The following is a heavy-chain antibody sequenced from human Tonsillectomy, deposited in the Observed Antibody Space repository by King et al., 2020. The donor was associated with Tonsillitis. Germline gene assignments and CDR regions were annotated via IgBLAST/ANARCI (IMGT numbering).Heavy chain of an antibody. V-gene: IGHV3-21*01. D-gene: IGHD3-22*01. CDR2: ISSSSSYI. CDR1: GFTFSSYS. J-gene: IGHJ4*02. CDR3: ARDGPHYYDSSGIDY. Sequence: VQLVESGGGLVKPGGSLRLSCAASGFTFSSYSMNWVRQAPGKGLEWVSSISSSSSYIYYADSVKRRFTISRDNAKNSLYLQMNSLRAEDTAVYYCARDGPHYYDSSGIDYWGQGTLVTVSS.